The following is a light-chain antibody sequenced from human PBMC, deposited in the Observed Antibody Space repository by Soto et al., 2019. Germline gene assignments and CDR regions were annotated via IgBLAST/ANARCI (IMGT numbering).Light chain of an antibody. CDR1: QSVRTN. CDR2: GAS. J-gene: IGKJ1*01. Sequence: EIVMTQSPATLSVSPGERATLSCRASQSVRTNLAWYQHKPGQSPRLLIYGASNRATGSPARFSASGSGTEFTLTINGLQSEDFAVYYCQQYNDNWPTLGQGTKVDIK. CDR3: QQYNDNWPT. V-gene: IGKV3-15*01.